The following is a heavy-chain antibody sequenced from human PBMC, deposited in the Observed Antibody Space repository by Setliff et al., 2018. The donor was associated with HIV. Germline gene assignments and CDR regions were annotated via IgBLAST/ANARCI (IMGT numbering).Heavy chain of an antibody. J-gene: IGHJ4*02. Sequence: SETLSLTCTVYGGFIKNSNYYWGWIRQPPGKGLEWIGNIHYSGSTNYNPSLKSRVSISVDTSKKQFSLKLGSVSAADTAVYYCARAADYHDSSGYWAPPRYFDYWGQGTLVTVSS. CDR1: GGFIKNSNYY. V-gene: IGHV4-39*07. CDR3: ARAADYHDSSGYWAPPRYFDY. D-gene: IGHD3-22*01. CDR2: IHYSGST.